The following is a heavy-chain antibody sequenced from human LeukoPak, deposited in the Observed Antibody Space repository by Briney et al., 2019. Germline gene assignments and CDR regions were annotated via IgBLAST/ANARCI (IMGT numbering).Heavy chain of an antibody. CDR1: GGSISSYY. CDR2: IYTSGST. J-gene: IGHJ3*02. CDR3: ARPVGREDAFDI. Sequence: SETLSLTCPVSGGSISSYYWSWIRQPPGKGLEWIGYIYTSGSTNYNPSLKSRVTISVDPSKTQFTLKLSPLSAAHTAVYYCARPVGREDAFDIWGQGTMVTVHS. V-gene: IGHV4-4*09. D-gene: IGHD1-26*01.